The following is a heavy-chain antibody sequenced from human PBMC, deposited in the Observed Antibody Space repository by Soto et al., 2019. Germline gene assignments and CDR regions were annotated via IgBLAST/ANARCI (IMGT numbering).Heavy chain of an antibody. Sequence: SVKVSCKASGCSFSSDAISCVRQAPGQVLEWVGGIIPIFGTTKYAQKFQGRVTIIADTSTTTAYLELSSLRSEDTAIYYCARDPGRSSNRWRVRQVADGDYYVMDVWGQGTTVTVSS. D-gene: IGHD2-2*01. V-gene: IGHV1-69*06. CDR2: IIPIFGTT. CDR3: ARDPGRSSNRWRVRQVADGDYYVMDV. CDR1: GCSFSSDA. J-gene: IGHJ6*02.